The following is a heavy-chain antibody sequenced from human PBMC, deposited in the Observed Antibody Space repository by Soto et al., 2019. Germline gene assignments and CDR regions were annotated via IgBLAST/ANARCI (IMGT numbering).Heavy chain of an antibody. V-gene: IGHV1-69*13. CDR1: GGTFSSYA. Sequence: SVKLSCKASGGTFSSYAISWVRQAPGQGLEWMGGIIPIFGTANYAQKFQGRVTITADESTSTAYMELSSLRSEDAAVYYCARTSAAGKYYYGMDVWGQGTTVTVSS. CDR2: IIPIFGTA. CDR3: ARTSAAGKYYYGMDV. D-gene: IGHD6-13*01. J-gene: IGHJ6*02.